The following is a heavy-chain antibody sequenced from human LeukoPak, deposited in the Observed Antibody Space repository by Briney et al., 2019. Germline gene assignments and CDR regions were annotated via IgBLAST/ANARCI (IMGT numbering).Heavy chain of an antibody. CDR2: ISSSSSTI. V-gene: IGHV3-48*04. J-gene: IGHJ4*02. CDR3: ARDPEQQLVGWDY. D-gene: IGHD6-13*01. CDR1: GFTFSSYS. Sequence: GGSLRLSCAASGFTFSSYSMNWVRQAPGKGLEWVSYISSSSSTIYYADSVKGRFTISRDNAKNSLYLQMNSLRAEDTAVYYCARDPEQQLVGWDYWGQGTLVTVSS.